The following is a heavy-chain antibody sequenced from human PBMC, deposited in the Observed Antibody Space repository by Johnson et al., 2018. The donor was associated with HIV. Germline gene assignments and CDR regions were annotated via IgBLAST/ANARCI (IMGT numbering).Heavy chain of an antibody. D-gene: IGHD1-20*01. CDR2: ISGSGGST. CDR3: AKDITGTDHAFDI. CDR1: GFTASLNY. V-gene: IGHV3-23*04. Sequence: VQLVESGGGLIQPGGSLRLSCAASGFTASLNYITWVRQAPGKGLEWVSAISGSGGSTYYTDSVKGRFTISRDNSKNTLYLQMNSLRAEDTAVYYCAKDITGTDHAFDIWGQGTMVTVSS. J-gene: IGHJ3*02.